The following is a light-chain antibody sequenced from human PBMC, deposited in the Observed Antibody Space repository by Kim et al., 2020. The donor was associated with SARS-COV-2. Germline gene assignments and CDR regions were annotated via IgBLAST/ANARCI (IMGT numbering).Light chain of an antibody. CDR1: QDIGNY. CDR3: QNYGSAPLT. Sequence: DIQMTQSPSSLSASVGDRVTITCRASQDIGNYLGWYQQKPGQVPTLLIYETSTLQSGVPSRFSGRGSGTDFTLTISSLQPEDVATYYCQNYGSAPLTFGGGTKVEI. J-gene: IGKJ4*01. CDR2: ETS. V-gene: IGKV1-27*01.